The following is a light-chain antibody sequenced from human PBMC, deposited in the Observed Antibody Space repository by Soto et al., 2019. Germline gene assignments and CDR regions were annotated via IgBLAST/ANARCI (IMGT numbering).Light chain of an antibody. V-gene: IGKV1-12*01. CDR1: QDINRW. J-gene: IGKJ3*01. Sequence: DIQMTQSPSSASASVGDRVTITCRASQDINRWLAWHQQKPGKAPNLLIFSAPSLQTGVPSRFSGSGSGTDFTLTITNLQPEDVATYYCQQGHSFPLTFGPGTKVDIK. CDR2: SAP. CDR3: QQGHSFPLT.